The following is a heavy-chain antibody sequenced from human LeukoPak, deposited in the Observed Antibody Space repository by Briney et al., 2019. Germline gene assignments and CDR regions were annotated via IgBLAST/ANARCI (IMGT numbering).Heavy chain of an antibody. J-gene: IGHJ5*02. CDR2: VTSYNGDT. D-gene: IGHD3-9*01. Sequence: ASVKVSCKASGYTFNNYGISWVRQAPGQGLEWMGWVTSYNGDTNYAQKFQGRVTMSTDTSTSTAYMELRSLRFDDTAIYYCAKDWHILAGRNCFDPWGQGTLVTVSS. CDR1: GYTFNNYG. CDR3: AKDWHILAGRNCFDP. V-gene: IGHV1-18*01.